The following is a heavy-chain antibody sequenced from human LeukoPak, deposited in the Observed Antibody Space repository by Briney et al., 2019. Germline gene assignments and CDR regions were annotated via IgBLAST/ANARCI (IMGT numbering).Heavy chain of an antibody. CDR1: VGSISSSNYY. Sequence: SATLSLTCTVSVGSISSSNYYWAWIRQPPGKGLEWIGSIYYGGTTYYSPSLKSRVTISADSSKNQFSLRLTSVTAADTAVYYCARRGLAVAAHWGQGSLVTVSS. D-gene: IGHD6-19*01. J-gene: IGHJ4*02. CDR2: IYYGGTT. CDR3: ARRGLAVAAH. V-gene: IGHV4-39*01.